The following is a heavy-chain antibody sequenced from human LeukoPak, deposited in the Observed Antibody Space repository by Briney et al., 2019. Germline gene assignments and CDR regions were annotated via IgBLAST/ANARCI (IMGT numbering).Heavy chain of an antibody. Sequence: GASVKVSCKASGYTFTSYGISWVRQAPGQGLEWMGWISAYNGNTNYAQKLQGRVTMTTDTSTSTAYMELRSLRSDDTAVYYCARDGILGRSSTSCYVVPDAFDIWGQGTMVTVSS. CDR1: GYTFTSYG. CDR3: ARDGILGRSSTSCYVVPDAFDI. J-gene: IGHJ3*02. CDR2: ISAYNGNT. D-gene: IGHD2-2*01. V-gene: IGHV1-18*01.